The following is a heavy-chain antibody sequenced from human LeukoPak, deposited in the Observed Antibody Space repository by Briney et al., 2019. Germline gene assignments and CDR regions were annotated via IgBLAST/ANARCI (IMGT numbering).Heavy chain of an antibody. CDR3: ARDGKAVAGRTRGYYFDY. CDR1: GYTFTSYY. V-gene: IGHV1-46*01. D-gene: IGHD6-19*01. J-gene: IGHJ4*02. CDR2: INPSGGST. Sequence: ASVKVSCKASGYTFTSYYMHWVRQAPGQGLEGMGLINPSGGSTSYAQKFQGRVTMTRDTSTSTVYMELSSLRSEDTAVYYCARDGKAVAGRTRGYYFDYWGQGTLVTVSS.